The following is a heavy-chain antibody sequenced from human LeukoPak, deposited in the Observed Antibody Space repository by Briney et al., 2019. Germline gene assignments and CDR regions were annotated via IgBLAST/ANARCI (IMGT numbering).Heavy chain of an antibody. Sequence: PGGSLRLSCAASGFTFSNYAMSWVRQAPGKGLEWVSAISGSGGSTYYADSVKGRFTISRDNSKNTLYLQMNSLRAEDTALYYCAKGGYCSGGSCYDDYWGQGTLVTVSS. J-gene: IGHJ4*02. CDR1: GFTFSNYA. D-gene: IGHD2-15*01. V-gene: IGHV3-23*01. CDR2: ISGSGGST. CDR3: AKGGYCSGGSCYDDY.